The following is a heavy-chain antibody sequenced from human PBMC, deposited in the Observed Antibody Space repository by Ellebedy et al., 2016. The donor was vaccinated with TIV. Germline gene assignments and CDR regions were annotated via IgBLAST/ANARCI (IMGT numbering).Heavy chain of an antibody. J-gene: IGHJ4*02. CDR3: ARDSSGYADFDY. V-gene: IGHV4-39*07. D-gene: IGHD3-22*01. CDR2: IYYSGST. Sequence: SETLSLXXTVSGGSISSSYYWGWIRQPPGKGLEWIGTIYYSGSTYYNPSLKSRVTISLDTSKNQFSLNLNSVTAADTAVYYCARDSSGYADFDYWGQGTLVTVSS. CDR1: GGSISSSYY.